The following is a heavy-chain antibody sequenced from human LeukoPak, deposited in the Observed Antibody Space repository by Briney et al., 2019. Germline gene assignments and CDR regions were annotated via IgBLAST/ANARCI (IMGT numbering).Heavy chain of an antibody. CDR2: IKQDGSEK. CDR3: ARERGDPMGRGVIIKHKYYYYMDV. CDR1: GFTFSSYW. J-gene: IGHJ6*03. D-gene: IGHD3-10*01. V-gene: IGHV3-7*01. Sequence: HPGGSLRLSCAASGFTFSSYWMSWVRQAPGKGLEWVANIKQDGSEKYYVDSVKGRFTISRDNAKSSLYLQMNSLRAEDTAVYYCARERGDPMGRGVIIKHKYYYYMDVWGKGTTVTVSS.